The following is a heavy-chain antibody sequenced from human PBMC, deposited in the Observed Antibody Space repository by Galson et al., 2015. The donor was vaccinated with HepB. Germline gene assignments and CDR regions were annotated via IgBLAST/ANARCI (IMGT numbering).Heavy chain of an antibody. CDR1: GFTFSSYA. CDR3: AKDLNYDSSGFDY. D-gene: IGHD3-22*01. Sequence: SLRLSCAASGFTFSSYAMSWVRQAPGKGLEWVSAISGSGGSTYYADSVKGRFTISRDNSKNTLYLQMNSLRAEDTAVYYCAKDLNYDSSGFDYWGQGTLVTVSS. CDR2: ISGSGGST. J-gene: IGHJ4*02. V-gene: IGHV3-23*01.